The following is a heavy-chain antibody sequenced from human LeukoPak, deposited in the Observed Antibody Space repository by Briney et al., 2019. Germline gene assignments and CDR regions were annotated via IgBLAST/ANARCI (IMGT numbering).Heavy chain of an antibody. Sequence: SETLSLTCAVPGGSFSGYFWSWIRQPPGKGREWIGEINRSGSTNYNPSLKRRVTISVDTSNNQFALKLSSVTAADTAVYYCARNIIRGVIISWGQGTLVTVSS. CDR2: INRSGST. CDR1: GGSFSGYF. D-gene: IGHD3-10*01. CDR3: ARNIIRGVIIS. J-gene: IGHJ4*02. V-gene: IGHV4-34*01.